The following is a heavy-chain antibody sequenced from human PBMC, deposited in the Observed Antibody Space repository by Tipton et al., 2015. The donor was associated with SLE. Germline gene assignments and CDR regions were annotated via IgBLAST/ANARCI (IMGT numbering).Heavy chain of an antibody. J-gene: IGHJ4*02. V-gene: IGHV4-59*11. CDR2: IYYSGTI. D-gene: IGHD5-24*01. Sequence: LRLSCTVSGASISSHYWSWIRQAPGEGLEWIGYIYYSGTINYNPSLKSRVTISLDTSKSQFSLKVSSVTAADTAVYYCAIIPGRNGYLVQDFWGQGTLVTVSS. CDR1: GASISSHY. CDR3: AIIPGRNGYLVQDF.